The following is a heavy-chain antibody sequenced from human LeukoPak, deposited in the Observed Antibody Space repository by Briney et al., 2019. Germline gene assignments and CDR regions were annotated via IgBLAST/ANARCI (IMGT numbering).Heavy chain of an antibody. V-gene: IGHV4-59*01. CDR3: ARDILAYFDY. D-gene: IGHD2-21*01. J-gene: IGHJ4*02. CDR2: IYYSGST. Sequence: SETLSLTCTVSGGSISSYYWSWIRQPPGKGLEWIGYIYYSGSTNYNPSLKSRVTISVDTSKNQFSLKLSSVTAADTAVYYCARDILAYFDYWGQETLVTVSS. CDR1: GGSISSYY.